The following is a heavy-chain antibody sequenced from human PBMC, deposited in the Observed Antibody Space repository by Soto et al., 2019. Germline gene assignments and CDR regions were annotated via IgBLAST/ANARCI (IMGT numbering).Heavy chain of an antibody. CDR2: IYWDDDK. J-gene: IGHJ4*02. Sequence: QITLKESGPTLVKPTQTLTLTCTFSGFSLNTSGVGVVWIRQPPGKALEWLALIYWDDDKRYSPSLKSRLTITKDPSKNQVVLTMTNKDPVDTATYYCAHRPSIAVVPGXIXIPDYHIDYWGQGTLVTVSS. D-gene: IGHD2-2*01. CDR1: GFSLNTSGVG. CDR3: AHRPSIAVVPGXIXIPDYHIDY. V-gene: IGHV2-5*02.